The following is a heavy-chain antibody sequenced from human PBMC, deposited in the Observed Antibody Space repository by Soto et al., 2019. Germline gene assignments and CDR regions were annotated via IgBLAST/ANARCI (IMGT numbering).Heavy chain of an antibody. CDR1: GFTFGSYP. Sequence: GGSRRLSVGVSGFTFGSYPMHWGGQAPGKGRQWVSAIIYVGINKDYADSVKGRFTMSRDNSKNTVYLQLDSLRPEDTAAYFCARAQSTGGSCQWYGPFDHWGQGTLVTVSS. V-gene: IGHV3-30*04. D-gene: IGHD2-15*01. CDR3: ARAQSTGGSCQWYGPFDH. CDR2: IIYVGINK. J-gene: IGHJ4*02.